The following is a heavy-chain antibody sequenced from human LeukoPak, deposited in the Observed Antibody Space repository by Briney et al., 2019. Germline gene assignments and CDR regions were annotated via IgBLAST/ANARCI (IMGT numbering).Heavy chain of an antibody. Sequence: GASVKVSRKASGYTFTGYYMHWVRQAPGQGLEWMGWINPNSGGTNYAQKFQGRVTMTRDTSISTAYMELSRLRSDDTAVYYCARDSAFGEFSYYYYMDVWGKGTTVTVSS. CDR2: INPNSGGT. J-gene: IGHJ6*03. D-gene: IGHD3-10*01. V-gene: IGHV1-2*02. CDR3: ARDSAFGEFSYYYYMDV. CDR1: GYTFTGYY.